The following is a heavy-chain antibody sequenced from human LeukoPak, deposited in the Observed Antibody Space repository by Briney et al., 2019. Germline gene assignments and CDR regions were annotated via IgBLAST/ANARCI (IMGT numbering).Heavy chain of an antibody. V-gene: IGHV1-69-2*01. D-gene: IGHD3-22*01. Sequence: ASVKVSCKVSGYTFTDYYMHWVQQAPGKGLEWMGLVDPEDGETIYAEKFQGRVIITADTSTDTAYMELSSLRSADTAVYYCATLITDYYDSSGPSGGGYWGQGTLVTVSS. CDR3: ATLITDYYDSSGPSGGGY. J-gene: IGHJ4*02. CDR2: VDPEDGET. CDR1: GYTFTDYY.